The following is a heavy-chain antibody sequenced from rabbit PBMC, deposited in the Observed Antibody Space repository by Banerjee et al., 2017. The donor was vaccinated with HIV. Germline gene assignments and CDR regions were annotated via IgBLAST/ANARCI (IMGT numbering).Heavy chain of an antibody. CDR3: ARIDYYTYADHNYPYINCFDL. CDR1: GFSFSSSYY. J-gene: IGHJ4*01. Sequence: QSLEESGGDLVKPGASLTLTCAASGFSFSSSYYMCWVRQAPGKGLEWIACIYAGSSGSTYYASWAKGRFTISKASSTTVTLQMTSLTAADTATYFCARIDYYTYADHNYPYINCFDLWGPGTLVTVS. D-gene: IGHD6-1*01. V-gene: IGHV1S40*01. CDR2: IYAGSSGST.